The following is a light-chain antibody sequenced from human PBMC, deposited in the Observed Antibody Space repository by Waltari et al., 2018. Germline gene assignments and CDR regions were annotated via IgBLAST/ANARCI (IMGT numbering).Light chain of an antibody. J-gene: IGKJ2*01. Sequence: AIQMTQSPSSLSASVGDRVTTTCRASQGIRNDLGWYQQKPGKAPKLRIYAASSLQTGVPSRFRGSGSGTDFTLTISSLQPEDFATYYCLQDYNYPYTFGQGTKLEIK. CDR2: AAS. CDR3: LQDYNYPYT. V-gene: IGKV1-6*01. CDR1: QGIRND.